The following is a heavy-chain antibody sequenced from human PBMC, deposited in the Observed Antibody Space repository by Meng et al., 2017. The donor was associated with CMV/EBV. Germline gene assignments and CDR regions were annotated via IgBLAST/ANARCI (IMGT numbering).Heavy chain of an antibody. Sequence: SVKVSCKASGGTFSSYAISWVRQAPGQGLEWMGGIIPIFGTANYAQKFQGRVTITTDESTSTAYMELSSLRSEDTAVYYCAPTFIADLRFLEWLPSYFDYWGQGTLVTVSS. CDR2: IIPIFGTA. D-gene: IGHD3-3*01. J-gene: IGHJ4*02. V-gene: IGHV1-69*05. CDR1: GGTFSSYA. CDR3: APTFIADLRFLEWLPSYFDY.